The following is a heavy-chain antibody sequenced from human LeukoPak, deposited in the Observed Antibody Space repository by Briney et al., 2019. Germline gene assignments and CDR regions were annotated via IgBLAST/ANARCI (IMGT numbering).Heavy chain of an antibody. CDR1: GYTFTGYY. Sequence: GGSVKVSCKASGYTFTGYYMHWVRQAPDHGLEGMGWIDPNSGGTNYAQKFQGRATMTRDTSISTAYMELSSLGSDDTAVFYCARNYYDSRTYYNPGGYWGQGTLVTVSS. J-gene: IGHJ4*02. CDR2: IDPNSGGT. D-gene: IGHD3-10*01. V-gene: IGHV1-2*02. CDR3: ARNYYDSRTYYNPGGY.